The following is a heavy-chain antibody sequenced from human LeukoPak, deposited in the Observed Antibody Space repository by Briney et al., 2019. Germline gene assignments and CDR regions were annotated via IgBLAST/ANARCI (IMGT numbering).Heavy chain of an antibody. Sequence: ASVKVSCKASGYTFTSYYMHWVRQPPGQGLEWMGIINPSSGSTSYAQKFQGRVTMTRDTSTSTVYIDLSSLRSEDTAVYYCAREQEYDFSSGCHFDYWGQGTLVTVSS. V-gene: IGHV1-46*01. J-gene: IGHJ4*02. CDR3: AREQEYDFSSGCHFDY. CDR2: INPSSGST. D-gene: IGHD3-3*01. CDR1: GYTFTSYY.